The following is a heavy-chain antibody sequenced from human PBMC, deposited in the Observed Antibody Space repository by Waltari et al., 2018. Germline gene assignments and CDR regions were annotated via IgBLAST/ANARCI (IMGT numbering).Heavy chain of an antibody. Sequence: QLQLQESGPGLVKPSETLSLTCTVPGGSISSSSYYWGWIRQPPGKGLEWIGSIYYSGSTYYNPSLKSRVTISVDTSKNQFSLKLSSVTAADTAVYYCASLLYCGGDCYTNDYWGQGTLVTVSS. J-gene: IGHJ4*02. CDR2: IYYSGST. V-gene: IGHV4-39*01. CDR3: ASLLYCGGDCYTNDY. D-gene: IGHD2-21*01. CDR1: GGSISSSSYY.